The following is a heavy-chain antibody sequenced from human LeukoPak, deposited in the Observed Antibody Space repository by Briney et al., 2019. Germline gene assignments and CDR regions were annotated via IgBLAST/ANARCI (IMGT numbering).Heavy chain of an antibody. V-gene: IGHV4-4*09. Sequence: SETLSLTCTVSGVSISNYYWSWIRQSPGMGLEWIGHIYISGSTNYNSSLRSRVTMSVDTSKSQVSLTLSSVTAGDTAIYYCARRLGYSYGYSFDSWGQGTLVTVSS. D-gene: IGHD5-18*01. CDR3: ARRLGYSYGYSFDS. CDR2: IYISGST. CDR1: GVSISNYY. J-gene: IGHJ4*02.